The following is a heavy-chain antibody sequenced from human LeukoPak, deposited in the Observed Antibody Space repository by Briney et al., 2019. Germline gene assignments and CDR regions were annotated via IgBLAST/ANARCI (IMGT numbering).Heavy chain of an antibody. Sequence: SETLSLTSTVSGGSISSYYWSWIRQPPGKGLEWIGYIYYSGSTNYNPSLKSRVTISVDTSKNQFSLKLSSVTAADTAVHYCARDHSSSWYGGAWFDPWGQGTLVTVSS. CDR3: ARDHSSSWYGGAWFDP. J-gene: IGHJ5*02. CDR1: GGSISSYY. V-gene: IGHV4-59*01. D-gene: IGHD6-13*01. CDR2: IYYSGST.